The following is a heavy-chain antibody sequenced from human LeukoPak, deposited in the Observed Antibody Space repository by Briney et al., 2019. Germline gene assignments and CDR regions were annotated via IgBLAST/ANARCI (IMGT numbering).Heavy chain of an antibody. V-gene: IGHV3-66*02. D-gene: IGHD6-19*01. CDR3: ARVIEAGTVDY. CDR2: IYSGGST. CDR1: GFTVSSNY. J-gene: IGHJ4*02. Sequence: PGWSLRLSCAASGFTVSSNYMSWVRQAPGKGLEWVSVIYSGGSTYYADSVKGRFTISRDNSKNTLYLQMNSLRAEDTAVYYCARVIEAGTVDYWGQGTLVTVSS.